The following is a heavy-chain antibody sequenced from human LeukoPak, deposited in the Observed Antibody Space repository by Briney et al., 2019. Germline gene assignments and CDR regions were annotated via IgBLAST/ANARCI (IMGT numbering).Heavy chain of an antibody. Sequence: ASVKVSCKASGYTFTSYYIHWVRQAPGQGLEWMGIINPIVGTTSYAQKFQGRVTITRDTSTNTAYMELRSLRSDDTSVYYCARDKAVYYGSGLRLDYWGQGTLVTVSS. J-gene: IGHJ4*02. V-gene: IGHV1-46*01. CDR1: GYTFTSYY. D-gene: IGHD3-10*01. CDR3: ARDKAVYYGSGLRLDY. CDR2: INPIVGTT.